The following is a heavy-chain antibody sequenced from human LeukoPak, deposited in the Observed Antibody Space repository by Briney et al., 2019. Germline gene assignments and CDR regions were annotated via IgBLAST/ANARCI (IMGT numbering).Heavy chain of an antibody. CDR2: INPNSGGT. CDR1: GYTFTDYY. J-gene: IGHJ4*02. Sequence: GASVKVSCKASGYTFTDYYMHWVRQAPGKGPEWMGWINPNSGGTNSAQNFQGRVTVTWDTSISTAYMELSSLTSDDTAIYYCARDNRRYGSGSYFHYWGQGTLVTVS. V-gene: IGHV1-2*02. D-gene: IGHD3-10*01. CDR3: ARDNRRYGSGSYFHY.